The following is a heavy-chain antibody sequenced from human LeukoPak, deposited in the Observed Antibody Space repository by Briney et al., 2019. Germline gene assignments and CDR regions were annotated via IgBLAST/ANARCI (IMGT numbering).Heavy chain of an antibody. CDR1: GGSISSYY. CDR3: ARVYYDILTGYYPLDY. V-gene: IGHV4-59*12. CDR2: IYYSGST. D-gene: IGHD3-9*01. J-gene: IGHJ4*02. Sequence: PSETLSLTCTVSGGSISSYYWSWIRQPPGKGLEWIGSIYYSGSTYYNPSLKSRVTISVDTSKNQFSLKLSSVTAADTAVYYCARVYYDILTGYYPLDYWGQGTLVTVSS.